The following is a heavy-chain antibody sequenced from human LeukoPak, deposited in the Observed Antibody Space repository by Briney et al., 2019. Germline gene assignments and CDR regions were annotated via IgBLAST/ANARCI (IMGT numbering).Heavy chain of an antibody. J-gene: IGHJ6*03. CDR1: GFTFSDYY. D-gene: IGHD1-26*01. CDR3: ARDPYSGGYGDDYYYYMDV. V-gene: IGHV3-11*04. Sequence: GGSLRLSCAASGFTFSDYYMSWIRQAPGKGLEWVSYISSSGSTIYYADSVKGRFTISRDNAQNSLYLHMSSLRAEDTAVYYCARDPYSGGYGDDYYYYMDVWGKGTTVTISS. CDR2: ISSSGSTI.